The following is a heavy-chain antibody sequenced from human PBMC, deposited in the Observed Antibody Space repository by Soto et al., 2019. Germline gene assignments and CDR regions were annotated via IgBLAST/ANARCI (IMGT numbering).Heavy chain of an antibody. CDR1: GGSISSGGYY. CDR2: IYYSGST. D-gene: IGHD3-9*01. J-gene: IGHJ5*02. V-gene: IGHV4-31*03. CDR3: ARGGGTDYDILTGYSYNWFDP. Sequence: QVQLQESGPGLVKPSQTLSLTCTVSGGSISSGGYYWSWIRQHPGKGLEWIGYIYYSGSTYYNPSLKSRVTISVDTSKNQFSLKLSSVTAADTAVYYCARGGGTDYDILTGYSYNWFDPWGQGTLVTVSS.